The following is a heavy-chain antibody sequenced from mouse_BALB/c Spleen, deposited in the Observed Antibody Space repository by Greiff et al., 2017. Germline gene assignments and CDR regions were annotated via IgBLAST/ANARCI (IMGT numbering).Heavy chain of an antibody. CDR3: ASSITTIRRADY. Sequence: QVQLQQSGAELAKPGASVKMSCKASGYTFTSYWMHWVKQRPGQGLEWIGYINPSTGYTEYNQKFKDKATLTADKSSSTAYMQLSSLTSEDSAVFYCASSITTIRRADYWRQGTTLTVSS. V-gene: IGHV1-7*01. CDR2: INPSTGYT. CDR1: GYTFTSYW. J-gene: IGHJ2*01. D-gene: IGHD1-2*01.